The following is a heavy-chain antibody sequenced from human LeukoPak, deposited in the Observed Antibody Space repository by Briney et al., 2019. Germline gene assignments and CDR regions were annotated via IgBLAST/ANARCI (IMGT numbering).Heavy chain of an antibody. CDR1: GYTFTSYG. D-gene: IGHD3-9*01. CDR3: ARDGAYDILSGHYLNGMDV. J-gene: IGHJ6*02. V-gene: IGHV1-18*01. Sequence: ASVKVSCKASGYTFTSYGISWVRQAPGQGLEWMGWISVYNGYTKYAQKLQGRVTMTTDTSTSTAYMELRSLRSDDTAVYYCARDGAYDILSGHYLNGMDVWGQGTTVTVSS. CDR2: ISVYNGYT.